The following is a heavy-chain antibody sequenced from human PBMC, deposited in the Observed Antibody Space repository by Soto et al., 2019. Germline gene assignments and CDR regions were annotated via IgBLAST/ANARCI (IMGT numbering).Heavy chain of an antibody. Sequence: PSETLSLTCTVSGGSISSSSYYWGWIRQPPGKGLEWIGSIYYSGSTYYNPSLKSRVTISLDTSKNQFSLKLSSVTAADTAVYYCARHERREQQPKGGWFDPWGQGTLVTVSS. V-gene: IGHV4-39*01. CDR1: GGSISSSSYY. D-gene: IGHD6-13*01. CDR3: ARHERREQQPKGGWFDP. CDR2: IYYSGST. J-gene: IGHJ5*02.